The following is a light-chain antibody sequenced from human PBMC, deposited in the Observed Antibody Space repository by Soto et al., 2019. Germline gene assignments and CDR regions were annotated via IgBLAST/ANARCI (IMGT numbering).Light chain of an antibody. CDR3: ASDTTISTLV. CDR2: DVS. Sequence: QSALTQPASVSGSPGQSITISCTGTSSDIGAYNYVSWYQQHHPGKVPKPVIYDVSHRPSVLSSLFSCSKSGNAASLTISGLQADDEDDYYGASDTTISTLVFGGGTQLTVL. V-gene: IGLV2-14*01. CDR1: SSDIGAYNY. J-gene: IGLJ2*01.